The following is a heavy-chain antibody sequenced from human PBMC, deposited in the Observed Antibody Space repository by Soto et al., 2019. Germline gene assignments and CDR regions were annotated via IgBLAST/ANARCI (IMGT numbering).Heavy chain of an antibody. CDR1: GGSISSSIYY. V-gene: IGHV4-39*01. CDR2: IYSSGTT. J-gene: IGHJ3*01. D-gene: IGHD3-22*01. Sequence: PSETLSLTCTVSGGSISSSIYYWAWIRQPPGKGLEWIGSIYSSGTTYHNPSLRSRVTISVDTSKNQFSLKLNSVTAADTAVHYCATPVSSGYQGLEVWGQGTMVTV. CDR3: ATPVSSGYQGLEV.